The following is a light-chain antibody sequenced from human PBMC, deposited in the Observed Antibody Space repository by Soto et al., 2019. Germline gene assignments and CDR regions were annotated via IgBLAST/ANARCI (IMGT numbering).Light chain of an antibody. V-gene: IGKV3-20*01. CDR1: QSVSSSY. CDR3: QQYGSSLSIT. J-gene: IGKJ5*01. Sequence: TKSPSTLSFSPGEKATLSFRAIQSVSSSYLAWNQQKPGQAPRLLIYGASSRATGIPDRFSGSGSGTDFTLTISRLEPEDFAVYYCQQYGSSLSITFGQGTRLEN. CDR2: GAS.